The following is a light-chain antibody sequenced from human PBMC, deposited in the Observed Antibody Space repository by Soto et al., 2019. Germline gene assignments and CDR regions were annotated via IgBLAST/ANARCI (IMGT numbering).Light chain of an antibody. CDR3: SSYTSTSTLV. Sequence: QSALTQPASVSGSPGQSITISCTGTSSDVGGYNYVSWYQQHPDKAPQLMIYDVSNRPSGISDRFSGSKSGNTASLTISGLQAEDEADYYCSSYTSTSTLVFGGGTQLTVL. CDR2: DVS. CDR1: SSDVGGYNY. J-gene: IGLJ2*01. V-gene: IGLV2-14*03.